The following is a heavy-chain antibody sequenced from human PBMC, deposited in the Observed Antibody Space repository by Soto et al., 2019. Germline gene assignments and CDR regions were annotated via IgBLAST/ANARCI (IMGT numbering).Heavy chain of an antibody. J-gene: IGHJ1*01. CDR3: AREREDSSWCSAEYLQH. Sequence: HVQLVQSGAEVKKPGASVKVSCKASGYTFSSYGIHWVRQAPGQGLEWMGWISGYNANTKHAQKVQGRVTMTTDTSTSTAYMELRSLTSDDTAVYYCAREREDSSWCSAEYLQHWGQGTLVTVSS. D-gene: IGHD6-13*01. CDR1: GYTFSSYG. CDR2: ISGYNANT. V-gene: IGHV1-18*01.